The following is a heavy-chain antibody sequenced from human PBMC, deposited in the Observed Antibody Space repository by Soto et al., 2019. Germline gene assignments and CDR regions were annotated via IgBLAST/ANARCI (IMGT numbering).Heavy chain of an antibody. V-gene: IGHV1-3*01. D-gene: IGHD6-19*01. CDR2: INAGNGNT. J-gene: IGHJ4*02. Sequence: GASVKVSCKASGYTFTTYAMHWVRQAPGQRLEWMGWINAGNGNTKYSQKFLGRVTITTDTSASTAYMELSSLRSEDTAVYYCARDGAVDGNINFDYWGQGTLVTVSS. CDR1: GYTFTTYA. CDR3: ARDGAVDGNINFDY.